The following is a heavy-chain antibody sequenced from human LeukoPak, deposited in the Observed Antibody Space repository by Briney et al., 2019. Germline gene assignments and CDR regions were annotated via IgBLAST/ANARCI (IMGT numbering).Heavy chain of an antibody. CDR1: GYTFTSYG. CDR3: AIPLFRRGCSSTSCSLGY. CDR2: VSAYNGNT. Sequence: ASVKVSCKASGYTFTSYGISWVRQAPGQGLEWMGWVSAYNGNTNYAQKLQGRVTMTTDTSTSTAYMELRNLRSDDTAVYYCAIPLFRRGCSSTSCSLGYWGQGTLVTVSS. J-gene: IGHJ4*02. D-gene: IGHD2-2*01. V-gene: IGHV1-18*04.